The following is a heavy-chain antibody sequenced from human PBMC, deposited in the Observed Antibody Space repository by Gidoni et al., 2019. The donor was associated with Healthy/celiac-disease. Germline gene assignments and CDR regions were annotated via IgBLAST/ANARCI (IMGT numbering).Heavy chain of an antibody. CDR2: INWNGGST. CDR1: GFTFAAYG. CDR3: ARALTTVTPLLTGDAFDI. V-gene: IGHV3-20*01. D-gene: IGHD4-17*01. J-gene: IGHJ3*02. Sequence: EVQLVASGGGVVRPGGSLSLSSSASGFTFAAYGMSWVRQAPGKGLEWVSGINWNGGSTGYADSVKGRFTISRDNAKNSLYLKMNSLRAEDTALYHCARALTTVTPLLTGDAFDIWGQGTMVTVSS.